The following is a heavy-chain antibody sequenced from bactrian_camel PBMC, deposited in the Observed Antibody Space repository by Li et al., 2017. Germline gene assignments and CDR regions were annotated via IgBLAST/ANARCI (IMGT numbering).Heavy chain of an antibody. J-gene: IGHJ4*01. CDR1: GFSFTSSH. CDR2: ILGNGTTR. D-gene: IGHD3*01. Sequence: VQLVESGGGLVQPGGSLRLSCAASGFSFTSSHMTWLRQGLGNKLEWVSTILGNGTTRYYLDSVKGRFTISQDTWKNTVYLEMKNLKTEDTAVYYCAADVWEGYGSGSCGHWGQGTQVTVS. CDR3: AADVWEGYGSGSCGH. V-gene: IGHV3S2*01.